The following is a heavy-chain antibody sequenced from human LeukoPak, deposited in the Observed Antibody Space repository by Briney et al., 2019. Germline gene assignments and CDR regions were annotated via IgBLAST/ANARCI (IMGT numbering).Heavy chain of an antibody. Sequence: PGGSLSLSCAASGFTFSRYSMNWVRQAPGKGLEWVSSISSSSSYIYYADSVKGRFTISRDNAKTSLYLQMNSLRAEDTAVYYCARDRWYGDYWGTVDVWGKGTTVTVSS. V-gene: IGHV3-21*01. D-gene: IGHD4-17*01. CDR3: ARDRWYGDYWGTVDV. CDR1: GFTFSRYS. CDR2: ISSSSSYI. J-gene: IGHJ6*04.